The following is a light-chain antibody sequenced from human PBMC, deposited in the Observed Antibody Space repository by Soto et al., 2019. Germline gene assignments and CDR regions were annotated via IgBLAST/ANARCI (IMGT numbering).Light chain of an antibody. V-gene: IGKV1-5*03. CDR3: QQYNSYPVT. Sequence: DIQMTQSPSTLSASVGDRVTTTCRPSQSISSWLAWYQQKPGKAPKLLIYQASSLESGVPSRFSGSGSWTEFTLTITSLQPDDFATYYCQQYNSYPVTFGGGTGVEIK. J-gene: IGKJ4*01. CDR2: QAS. CDR1: QSISSW.